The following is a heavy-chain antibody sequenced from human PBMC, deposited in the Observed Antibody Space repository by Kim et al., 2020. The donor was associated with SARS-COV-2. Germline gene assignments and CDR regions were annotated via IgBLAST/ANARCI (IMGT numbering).Heavy chain of an antibody. V-gene: IGHV3-23*01. CDR1: GFTFSSYD. Sequence: GGSLRLSCAASGFTFSSYDMSWVRQAPGKGLEWVSAISASGGSTYYADSVKGRFTISRDNSKNTLFLQMNSLRVEDTAVYYCAKGGCLDFWGQGTLLTVSS. J-gene: IGHJ4*02. D-gene: IGHD6-19*01. CDR2: ISASGGST. CDR3: AKGGCLDF.